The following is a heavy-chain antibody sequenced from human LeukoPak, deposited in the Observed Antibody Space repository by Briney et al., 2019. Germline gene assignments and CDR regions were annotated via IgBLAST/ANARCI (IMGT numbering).Heavy chain of an antibody. CDR2: ISSGGGSA. CDR3: ASRLPARLGVDY. D-gene: IGHD2-2*01. J-gene: IGHJ4*02. Sequence: PGGSLTLSCTASGFTFNNYAMSWVRQAPAKGLEWVSAISSGGGSAYYADSVKGRFTISRDNSKKTLYLQMNRLTAADTAVYYCASRLPARLGVDYWREGNLVTASS. V-gene: IGHV3-23*01. CDR1: GFTFNNYA.